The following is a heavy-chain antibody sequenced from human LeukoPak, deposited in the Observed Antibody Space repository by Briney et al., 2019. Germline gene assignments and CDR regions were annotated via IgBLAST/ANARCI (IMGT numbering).Heavy chain of an antibody. D-gene: IGHD5-12*01. V-gene: IGHV3-7*03. CDR3: ARDMSGYDRGFDY. CDR2: IKQDGSEK. J-gene: IGHJ4*02. Sequence: GGSLRLSCAASGFTLSNHWMTWVRQAPGKGLECVAIIKQDGSEKYYVDSVKGRFTISRDNAKNTLYLQMNSLRAEDTAVYYCARDMSGYDRGFDYWGQGTLVTVSS. CDR1: GFTLSNHW.